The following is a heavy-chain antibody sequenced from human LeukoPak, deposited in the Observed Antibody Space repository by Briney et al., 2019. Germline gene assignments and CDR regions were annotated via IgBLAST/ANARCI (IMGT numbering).Heavy chain of an antibody. CDR3: ARDSRMNYYAS. CDR2: ISWNSGYI. V-gene: IGHV3-9*01. D-gene: IGHD3-3*01. CDR1: GFNFGDYA. J-gene: IGHJ5*02. Sequence: PGGSLRLSCSAAGFNFGDYAMHWVRQAPGKGLEWVSGISWNSGYIGYVESVKGRFTISRDNAKNSLYLQMNSLRAEDTAMYYCARDSRMNYYASWGRGTLVTVSS.